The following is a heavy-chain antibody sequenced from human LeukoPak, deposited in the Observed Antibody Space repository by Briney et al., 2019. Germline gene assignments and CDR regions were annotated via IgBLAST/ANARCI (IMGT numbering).Heavy chain of an antibody. J-gene: IGHJ4*02. Sequence: ASVKVSCKASGYTFTDYILHWVRQAPGQGLEWMGLINPTGTGTNYAQKFRGRVTLTRDTSTTTVYMELSSLRSEDTAVYYCAREESGGYFDYWGQGTLVTVSS. CDR2: INPTGTGT. D-gene: IGHD2-8*02. CDR1: GYTFTDYI. V-gene: IGHV1-46*01. CDR3: AREESGGYFDY.